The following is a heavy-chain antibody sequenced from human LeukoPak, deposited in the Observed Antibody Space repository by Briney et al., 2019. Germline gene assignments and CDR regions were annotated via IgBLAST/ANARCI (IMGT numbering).Heavy chain of an antibody. CDR2: IKQDGSEK. J-gene: IGHJ4*02. CDR1: GFTFSSYW. D-gene: IGHD3-3*01. V-gene: IGHV3-7*01. CDR3: ARGFGFWSGYYRHFDY. Sequence: PGGSLRLSCAASGFTFSSYWMGWVRQAPGKGLEWVANIKQDGSEKYYVDSVKGRFTISRDNAKNSLYLQMNSLRAEDTAVYYCARGFGFWSGYYRHFDYWGQGTLVTVSS.